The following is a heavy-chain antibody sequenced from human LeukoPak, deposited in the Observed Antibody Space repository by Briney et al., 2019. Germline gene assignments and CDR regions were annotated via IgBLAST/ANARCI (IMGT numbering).Heavy chain of an antibody. D-gene: IGHD3-3*01. CDR3: ARQSPTHDDFWSGYYNHPFDY. J-gene: IGHJ4*02. V-gene: IGHV5-51*01. CDR2: IYPGDSDT. Sequence: GESLKISCKGSGYSFTSYWIGWVRQMPGKGLEWMGIIYPGDSDTRYSPSFQGQVTISADKSISTAYLQWSSLKASDTAMYYCARQSPTHDDFWSGYYNHPFDYWGQGTQVTVSS. CDR1: GYSFTSYW.